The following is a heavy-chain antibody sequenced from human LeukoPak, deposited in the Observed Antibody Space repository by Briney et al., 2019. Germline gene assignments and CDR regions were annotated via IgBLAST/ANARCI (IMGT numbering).Heavy chain of an antibody. J-gene: IGHJ5*02. CDR3: ARGATDTTRWFDP. V-gene: IGHV3-53*01. CDR2: IYSGGST. Sequence: GGSLRLSCAASGFTVSSNYMSWVRQAPGKGLEWVSVIYSGGSTFYADSVKGRFTISRDNAKNSLYLQMNGLRADDTATYYCARGATDTTRWFDPWGQGTLVTVSS. CDR1: GFTVSSNY. D-gene: IGHD1-7*01.